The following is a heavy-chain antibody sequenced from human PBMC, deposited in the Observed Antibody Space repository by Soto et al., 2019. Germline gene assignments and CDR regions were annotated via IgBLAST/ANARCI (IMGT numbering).Heavy chain of an antibody. Sequence: AGGSLRLSCAASGFTFSSYSMNWVRQAPGKGLEWVSSISSSSSYIYYADSVKGRFTISRDNAKNSLYLQMNSLRAEDTAVYYCARVPPSIAARPPHSWGQGTLVTVSS. J-gene: IGHJ5*02. CDR2: ISSSSSYI. D-gene: IGHD6-6*01. V-gene: IGHV3-21*01. CDR3: ARVPPSIAARPPHS. CDR1: GFTFSSYS.